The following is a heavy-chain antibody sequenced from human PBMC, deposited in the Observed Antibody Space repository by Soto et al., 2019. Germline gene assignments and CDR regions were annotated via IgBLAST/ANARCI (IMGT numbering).Heavy chain of an antibody. Sequence: ASVEVSCKDSRYSFTSYDINWVRQATGQGLEWMGWMNPNSGNTGYAQKFQGRVTMTTDTSTSTAYMELRSLRSDDTAVYYCARGEALDYWGQGTLVTVSS. CDR3: ARGEALDY. J-gene: IGHJ4*02. CDR2: MNPNSGNT. CDR1: RYSFTSYD. V-gene: IGHV1-8*01.